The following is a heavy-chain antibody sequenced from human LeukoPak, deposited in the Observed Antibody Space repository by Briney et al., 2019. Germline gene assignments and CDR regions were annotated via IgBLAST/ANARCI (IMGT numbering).Heavy chain of an antibody. CDR3: AMKAVPRPRLHDAFDF. J-gene: IGHJ3*01. CDR1: GFTFSSYW. D-gene: IGHD5-24*01. Sequence: PGGSLRLSCAASGFTFSSYWMSWVRQAPGKGLEWVANIKQDGSEKYYVDSVKGRFTISRDQSKSTVYLQMTSLRADDTAVYYCAMKAVPRPRLHDAFDFWGQGTVVSVSS. V-gene: IGHV3-7*03. CDR2: IKQDGSEK.